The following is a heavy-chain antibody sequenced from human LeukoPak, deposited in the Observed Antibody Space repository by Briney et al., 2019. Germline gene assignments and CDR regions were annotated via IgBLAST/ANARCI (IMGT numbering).Heavy chain of an antibody. Sequence: PGGSLRLSCAASGFTFSSYWMSWVRQAPGKGLEWVANIKQDGSEKYVDSVKGRFTISRDNAKNSLYLQMNSLRAEDTAVYYCARAPRDWFDPWGQGTLVTVSS. CDR3: ARAPRDWFDP. J-gene: IGHJ5*02. V-gene: IGHV3-7*01. CDR1: GFTFSSYW. CDR2: IKQDGSEK.